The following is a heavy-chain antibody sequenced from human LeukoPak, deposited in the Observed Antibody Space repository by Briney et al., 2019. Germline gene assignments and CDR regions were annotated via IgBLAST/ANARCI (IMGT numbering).Heavy chain of an antibody. CDR3: ARPYPAAVYYDAFDI. CDR2: ISYDGSNK. V-gene: IGHV3-30*04. J-gene: IGHJ3*02. D-gene: IGHD6-13*01. CDR1: GFTFSSYA. Sequence: GGSLRLSCAASGFTFSSYAMHWVRQAPGKGLEWVAVISYDGSNKYYADSVKGRFTISRDNSKNTLYLQMNSLRAEDTAVYYCARPYPAAVYYDAFDIWGQGTMVTVSS.